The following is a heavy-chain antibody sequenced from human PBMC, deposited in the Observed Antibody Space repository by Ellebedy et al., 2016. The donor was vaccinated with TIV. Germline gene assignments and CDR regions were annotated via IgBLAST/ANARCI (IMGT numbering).Heavy chain of an antibody. Sequence: ASVKVSXXASGYTFTGYYMHWVRQAPGQGLEWMGWINPNSGGTNYAQKFQGRVTMTRDTSISTAYMELSRLRSDDTAVYYCARDRAGYCSSTSCEVPDDYWGRGTLVTVSS. CDR3: ARDRAGYCSSTSCEVPDDY. CDR2: INPNSGGT. V-gene: IGHV1-2*02. CDR1: GYTFTGYY. D-gene: IGHD2-2*03. J-gene: IGHJ4*02.